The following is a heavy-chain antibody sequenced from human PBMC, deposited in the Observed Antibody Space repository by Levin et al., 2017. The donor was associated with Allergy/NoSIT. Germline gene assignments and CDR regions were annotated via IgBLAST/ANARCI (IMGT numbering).Heavy chain of an antibody. V-gene: IGHV4-39*07. CDR2: VYHSGGT. CDR1: GGSISTSGYY. CDR3: ASSIYYYYYAMDV. Sequence: ESLKISCIVSGGSISTSGYYWGWIRQSPGKGLEWIGSVYHSGGTFYNPSLKSRITISMDTSKNQFSLRLTSVTAADTAVYYCASSIYYYYYAMDVWGQGTTVTVSS. J-gene: IGHJ6*02.